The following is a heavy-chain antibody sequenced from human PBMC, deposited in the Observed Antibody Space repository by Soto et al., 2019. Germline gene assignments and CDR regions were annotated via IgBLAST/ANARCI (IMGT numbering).Heavy chain of an antibody. CDR3: ASQYYDILTGYSATLDY. J-gene: IGHJ4*02. V-gene: IGHV3-48*01. CDR1: GFTFSSYS. Sequence: GGSLRLSCAASGFTFSSYSMNWVRQAPGKGLEWVSYISSSSSTIYYADSVKGRFTISRDNAKNSLYLQMNSLRAEDTAVYYCASQYYDILTGYSATLDYWGQGTLVTVSS. CDR2: ISSSSSTI. D-gene: IGHD3-9*01.